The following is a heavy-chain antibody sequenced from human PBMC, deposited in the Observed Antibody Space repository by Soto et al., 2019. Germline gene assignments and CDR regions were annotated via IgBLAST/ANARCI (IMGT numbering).Heavy chain of an antibody. CDR2: ISSSSSYI. CDR3: ARDRVAVTDY. V-gene: IGHV3-21*01. J-gene: IGHJ4*02. Sequence: EVQLVESGGGLVKPGGSLRLSCAASGFTFSSYSMNWVRQAPGKGVEWVSSISSSSSYIYYADSVKGRFTISRDNAKNSLSLQMNRLRAEDTAVYYCARDRVAVTDYWGQGTLVTVSS. CDR1: GFTFSSYS. D-gene: IGHD6-19*01.